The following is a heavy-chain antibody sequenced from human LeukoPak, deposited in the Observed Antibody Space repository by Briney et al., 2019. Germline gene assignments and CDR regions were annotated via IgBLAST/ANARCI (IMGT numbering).Heavy chain of an antibody. CDR3: AGGFAAAVAGRGCFDY. D-gene: IGHD6-19*01. V-gene: IGHV1-2*02. CDR2: INPNSGGT. Sequence: ASVKVSCKASGYTFTGYYMHWVRQAPGQGLEWMGWINPNSGGTNYAQKFQGRVTMTRDTSISTAYTELSRLRSDDTAVYYCAGGFAAAVAGRGCFDYWGQGTLVTVSS. CDR1: GYTFTGYY. J-gene: IGHJ4*02.